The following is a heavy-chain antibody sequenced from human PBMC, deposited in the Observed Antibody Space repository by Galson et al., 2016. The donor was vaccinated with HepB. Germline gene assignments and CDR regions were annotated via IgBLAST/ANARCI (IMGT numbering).Heavy chain of an antibody. D-gene: IGHD2-15*01. CDR1: GFTFGSYS. V-gene: IGHV3-48*01. Sequence: SLRLSCAASGFTFGSYSMNWVRQAPGKGLELVSYISSSSSTVYYADSVKGRFTISRDNAKNSLYLQMNSLRAEDTAVYYCARGGASCSGGSCYFWFDPWGQGTPVTVSS. CDR3: ARGGASCSGGSCYFWFDP. CDR2: ISSSSSTV. J-gene: IGHJ5*02.